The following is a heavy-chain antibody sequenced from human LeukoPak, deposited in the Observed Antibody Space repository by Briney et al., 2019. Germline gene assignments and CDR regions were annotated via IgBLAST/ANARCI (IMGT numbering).Heavy chain of an antibody. CDR3: ARGRYCSRTSCYIDY. Sequence: PGGSLRLSCAASGLTVNNYAMSWVRQAPGRGLEWVSGISGSGASTYYADSVKGRFTISRDNSKNTLYLQMNSLRAEDTAVYYCARGRYCSRTSCYIDYWGQGTLVTVSS. V-gene: IGHV3-23*01. CDR1: GLTVNNYA. J-gene: IGHJ4*02. D-gene: IGHD2-2*02. CDR2: ISGSGAST.